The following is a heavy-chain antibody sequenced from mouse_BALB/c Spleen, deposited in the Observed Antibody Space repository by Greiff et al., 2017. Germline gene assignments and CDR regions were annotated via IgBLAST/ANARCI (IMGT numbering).Heavy chain of an antibody. CDR1: GFTFSSYA. Sequence: EVQLVESGGGLVKPGGSLKLSCAASGFTFSSYAMSWVRQTPEKRLEWVATISSGGSYTYYPDSVKGRFTISRDNAKNTLYLQMSSLRSEDTAMYYCARHGSSYAMDYWVKEPQSPSPQ. D-gene: IGHD1-1*01. CDR3: ARHGSSYAMDY. CDR2: ISSGGSYT. V-gene: IGHV5-9-3*01. J-gene: IGHJ4*01.